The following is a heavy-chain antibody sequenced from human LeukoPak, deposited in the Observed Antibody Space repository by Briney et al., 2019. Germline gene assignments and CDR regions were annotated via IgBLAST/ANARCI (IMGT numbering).Heavy chain of an antibody. CDR1: GGSFSGYY. V-gene: IGHV4-34*01. CDR2: INHSGST. CDR3: ARAPRQRTFDY. J-gene: IGHJ4*02. Sequence: PSETLSLTCAVYGGSFSGYYWSWIRQPPGKGLEWIGEINHSGSTNYSPSLKSRVTISVDTSKNQFSLKLSSVTAADTAVYYCARAPRQRTFDYWGQGTLVTVSS. D-gene: IGHD6-6*01.